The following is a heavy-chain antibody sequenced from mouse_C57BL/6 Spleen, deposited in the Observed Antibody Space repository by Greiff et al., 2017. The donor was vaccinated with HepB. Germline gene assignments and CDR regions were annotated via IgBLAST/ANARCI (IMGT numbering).Heavy chain of an antibody. D-gene: IGHD1-1*01. V-gene: IGHV1-53*01. Sequence: QVQLQQPGTELVKPGASVKLSCKASGYTFTSYWMHWVKQRPGQGLEWIGNINPCNGGTNYNEKFKSKATLTVDKSSSTAYMQLSSLTSEDSAVYCGGGRGIIKWYFDVWGTGTTVTVSS. CDR3: GGRGIIKWYFDV. J-gene: IGHJ1*03. CDR2: INPCNGGT. CDR1: GYTFTSYW.